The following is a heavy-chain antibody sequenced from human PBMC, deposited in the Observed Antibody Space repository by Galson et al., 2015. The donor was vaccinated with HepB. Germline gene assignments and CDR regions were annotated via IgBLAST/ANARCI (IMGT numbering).Heavy chain of an antibody. V-gene: IGHV1-69*04. J-gene: IGHJ3*02. CDR2: IIPILGIA. CDR3: ARDFGAGGNAFDI. CDR1: GVTFSSYN. Sequence: SVKVSCKASGVTFSSYNISWVRQAPGQGLEWMGRIIPILGIANYAQKFQGRVTITADKSTSTAYMELSSLRSEDTAVYYCARDFGAGGNAFDIWGQGTMVTVSS. D-gene: IGHD1-26*01.